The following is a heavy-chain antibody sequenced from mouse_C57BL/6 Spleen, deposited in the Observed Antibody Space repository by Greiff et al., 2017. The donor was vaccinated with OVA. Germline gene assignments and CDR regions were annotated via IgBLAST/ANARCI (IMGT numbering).Heavy chain of an antibody. CDR2: ISYDGSN. CDR1: GYSITSGYY. CDR3: ARDRVYDYAWFAY. J-gene: IGHJ3*01. D-gene: IGHD2-4*01. Sequence: EVQLQESGPGLVKPSQSLSLTCSVTGYSITSGYYWNWIRQFPGNKLEWMGYISYDGSNNSNPSLKNRISITRDTSKNQFFLKLNSVTTEDTATYYCARDRVYDYAWFAYWGQGTLVTVSA. V-gene: IGHV3-6*01.